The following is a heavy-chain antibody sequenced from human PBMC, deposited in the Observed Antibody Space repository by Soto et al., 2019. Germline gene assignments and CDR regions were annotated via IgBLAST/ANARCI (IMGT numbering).Heavy chain of an antibody. Sequence: ESLKISCKGSGYSFTSYWIGWVRQMPGKGLEWMGIIYPGDSDTRYSPSFQGQVTISADKSISTAYLQWSSLKAPDTAMYYCARTQSRVIIPISGFDYWGQGTLVTVYS. V-gene: IGHV5-51*01. CDR1: GYSFTSYW. J-gene: IGHJ4*02. CDR3: ARTQSRVIIPISGFDY. CDR2: IYPGDSDT. D-gene: IGHD3-3*01.